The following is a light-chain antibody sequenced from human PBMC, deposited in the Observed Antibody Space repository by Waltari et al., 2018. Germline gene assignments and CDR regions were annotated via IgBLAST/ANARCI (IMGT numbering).Light chain of an antibody. J-gene: IGLJ3*02. CDR1: AGAVTSGNY. Sequence: QTVVTQEPSLTVSPGGAVTLTCASSAGAVTSGNYPNWIQQKPGQVPSSLIHSTTTGHSWTPARFSGSLLGGKAALTLSGVQPEDEAEYYCLLYDGSDQVFGGGTKLTVL. CDR3: LLYDGSDQV. V-gene: IGLV7-43*01. CDR2: STT.